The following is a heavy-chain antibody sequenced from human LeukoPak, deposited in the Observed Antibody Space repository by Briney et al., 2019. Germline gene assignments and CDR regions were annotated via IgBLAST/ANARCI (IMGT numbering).Heavy chain of an antibody. J-gene: IGHJ4*02. D-gene: IGHD3-22*01. V-gene: IGHV3-53*04. CDR1: GLTVTSNY. CDR3: AREGYDSSGYPRLLDY. CDR2: LHAAGGT. Sequence: GSLRLSCAASGLTVTSNYITWVRQPPRKGLGLVSVLHAAGGTYYATSVKGRFTISRHISKNTVYLQMNSLRAEDTAVYYCAREGYDSSGYPRLLDYWGQGTLVTVSS.